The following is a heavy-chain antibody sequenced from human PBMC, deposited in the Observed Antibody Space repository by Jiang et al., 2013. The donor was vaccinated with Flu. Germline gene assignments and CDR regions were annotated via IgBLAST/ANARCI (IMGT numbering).Heavy chain of an antibody. CDR1: GGSISSSSYY. CDR2: IYYSGST. D-gene: IGHD5-18*01. CDR3: ARPTAVDTNAFDI. Sequence: LVKPSETLSLTCTVSGGSISSSSYYWGWIRQPPGKGLEWIGSIYYSGSTYYNPSLKSRVTISVDTSRNQFSLKLSSVTAADTAVYYCARPTAVDTNAFDIWGQGTMVTVSS. J-gene: IGHJ3*02. V-gene: IGHV4-39*01.